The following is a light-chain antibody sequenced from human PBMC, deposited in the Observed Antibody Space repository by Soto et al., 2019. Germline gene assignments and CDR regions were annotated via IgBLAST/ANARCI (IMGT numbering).Light chain of an antibody. V-gene: IGLV3-25*03. CDR3: QSAVGV. Sequence: SYELTQPPSVSVSPGQTARITCSGDALPKQYAYWYQQKPGQAPVLVIYKDSERPSGIPERFSGSSSGTTVTLTISGVQAEDEADYYCQSAVGVFGGGTKLTVL. CDR1: ALPKQY. CDR2: KDS. J-gene: IGLJ2*01.